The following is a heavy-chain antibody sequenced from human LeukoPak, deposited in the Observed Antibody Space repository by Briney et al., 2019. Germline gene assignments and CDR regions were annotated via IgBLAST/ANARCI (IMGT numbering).Heavy chain of an antibody. V-gene: IGHV5-51*01. J-gene: IGHJ1*01. CDR2: ICPGDSDT. D-gene: IGHD2-2*01. CDR1: GYSFTSYW. CDR3: ARGAVDAEYFQH. Sequence: GESLKISCKGSGYSFTSYWIGWVRQMPGKGLEWMGIICPGDSDTTYSPSFQGQVTISADKSITTAYLQWSNLKASDTAIYYCARGAVDAEYFQHWGQGTLVTVSS.